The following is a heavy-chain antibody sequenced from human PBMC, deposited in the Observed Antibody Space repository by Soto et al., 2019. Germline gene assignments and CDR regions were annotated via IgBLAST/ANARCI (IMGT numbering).Heavy chain of an antibody. CDR1: GGSISSGGYY. D-gene: IGHD3-22*01. Sequence: QVQLQESGPGLVKPSQTLSLTCTVSGGSISSGGYYWSWIRQHPGKGLEWIGYIYYSGSTYYNPSLKSRLTISVDTSKKQFSLKLSSVTAADTAVYYCARAFYYDSSGYSGFWFDPWGQGTLVTVSS. CDR2: IYYSGST. V-gene: IGHV4-31*03. J-gene: IGHJ5*02. CDR3: ARAFYYDSSGYSGFWFDP.